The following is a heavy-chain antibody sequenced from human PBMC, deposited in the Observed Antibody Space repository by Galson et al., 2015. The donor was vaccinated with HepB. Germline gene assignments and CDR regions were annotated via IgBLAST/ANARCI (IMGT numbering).Heavy chain of an antibody. J-gene: IGHJ5*02. D-gene: IGHD5-18*01. V-gene: IGHV1-69*06. CDR2: IIPIFGTA. CDR1: GGTFSSYA. Sequence: SVKVSCKASGGTFSSYAISWVRQAPGQGLEWMGGIIPIFGTANYAQKFQGRVTITADKSTSTAYMELSSLRSEDTAVYYCAYTRGYSYGGLWFDPWGQGTLVTVSS. CDR3: AYTRGYSYGGLWFDP.